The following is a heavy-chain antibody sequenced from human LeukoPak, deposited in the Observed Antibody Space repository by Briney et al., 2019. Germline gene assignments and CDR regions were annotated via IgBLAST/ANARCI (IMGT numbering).Heavy chain of an antibody. D-gene: IGHD1-1*01. J-gene: IGHJ6*03. CDR2: ISAYNGNT. Sequence: GASVKVSCKASGYTFTSYGISWLRQAPGQGLEWMGWISAYNGNTNYAQKLQGRVTMTTDTSTSTAYMELRSLRSDDTAVYYCARGEGSNWNDMEFYYYYYMDVWGKGTTVTVSS. CDR1: GYTFTSYG. V-gene: IGHV1-18*01. CDR3: ARGEGSNWNDMEFYYYYYMDV.